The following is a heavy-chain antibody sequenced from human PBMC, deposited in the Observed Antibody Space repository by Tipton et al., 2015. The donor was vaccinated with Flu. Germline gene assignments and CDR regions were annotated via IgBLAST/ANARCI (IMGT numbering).Heavy chain of an antibody. D-gene: IGHD4-11*01. CDR1: GDSIRNDYF. CDR2: INDSGNT. J-gene: IGHJ5*02. CDR3: ARRDFSNYVSDPKNWFDP. V-gene: IGHV4-38-2*01. Sequence: TLSLTCAVSGDSIRNDYFWGWIRQPPGRGLEWIGNINDSGNTYHNPSLKSRVIMSVDRSRNHFSPKLSSVTGEDTAVYYCARRDFSNYVSDPKNWFDPWGQGTLVTVSS.